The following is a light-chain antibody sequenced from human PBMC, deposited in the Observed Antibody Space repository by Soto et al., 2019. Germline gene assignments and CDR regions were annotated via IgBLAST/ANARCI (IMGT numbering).Light chain of an antibody. CDR2: EVS. J-gene: IGLJ7*01. Sequence: QSALTQPASVSGSPGQSITISCTGTSSDVGSYNLVSWYQQHPTKASKLMIYEVSKRPSGVSNRFSGSKSDNTASLTISGLQAEDEADYYCCSYAGSSTLAVFGGGTQLTVL. V-gene: IGLV2-23*02. CDR1: SSDVGSYNL. CDR3: CSYAGSSTLAV.